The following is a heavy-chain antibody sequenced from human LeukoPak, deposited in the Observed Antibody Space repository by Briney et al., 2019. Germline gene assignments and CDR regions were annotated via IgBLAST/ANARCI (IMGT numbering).Heavy chain of an antibody. CDR3: VRHRTASDY. D-gene: IGHD3-16*02. CDR1: GFIFSDYT. J-gene: IGHJ4*02. Sequence: GGSLKLSCSASGFIFSDYTMSWVRQAPGKGLEWVSSISPTTSYIYYADSLRGRITSSRDNRKNSLYLQMNSLRDEDTSVYYCVRHRTASDYWGQGALVTVSS. V-gene: IGHV3-21*01. CDR2: ISPTTSYI.